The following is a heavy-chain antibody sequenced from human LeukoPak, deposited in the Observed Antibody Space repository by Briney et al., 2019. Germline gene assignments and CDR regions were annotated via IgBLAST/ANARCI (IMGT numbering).Heavy chain of an antibody. CDR1: GFTVSNTY. V-gene: IGHV3-66*02. D-gene: IGHD6-13*01. CDR2: LYSGGST. J-gene: IGHJ4*02. Sequence: GGSLRLSCAASGFTVSNTYMNWVRQAPGKGLEWVSILYSGGSTYYADSVKGRFTISRDNSKNTLYLQMNSLRAEDTAVYYCARGQSRMAADYWGQGTLVTVSS. CDR3: ARGQSRMAADY.